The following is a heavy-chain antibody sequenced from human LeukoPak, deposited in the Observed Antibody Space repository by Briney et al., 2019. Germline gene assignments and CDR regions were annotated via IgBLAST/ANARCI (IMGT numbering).Heavy chain of an antibody. Sequence: SETLSLTCTVSGGSISSGGYYWSWIRQHPGKGLEWIGYIYYSGSTYYNPSLKSRVTISVDTSKNQFSLKLSSVTAADTAVYYCARQTMTTVTNWFDPWGQGTLVTVSS. CDR2: IYYSGST. J-gene: IGHJ5*02. CDR3: ARQTMTTVTNWFDP. V-gene: IGHV4-31*03. D-gene: IGHD4-17*01. CDR1: GGSISSGGYY.